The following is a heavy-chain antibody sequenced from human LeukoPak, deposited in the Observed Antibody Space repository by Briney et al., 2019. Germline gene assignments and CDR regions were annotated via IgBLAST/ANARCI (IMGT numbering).Heavy chain of an antibody. Sequence: PGGSLRLSCAASGFTFSSYSMNWVRQAPGKGLEWVSYISSSSSTIYYADSVKGRFTISRDNAKNSLYLQMNSLRAEDTAVYYCARGGSAVTMIVVPKGSYYYGMDVWGQGTTVTVSS. CDR2: ISSSSSTI. V-gene: IGHV3-48*01. CDR1: GFTFSSYS. D-gene: IGHD3-22*01. CDR3: ARGGSAVTMIVVPKGSYYYGMDV. J-gene: IGHJ6*02.